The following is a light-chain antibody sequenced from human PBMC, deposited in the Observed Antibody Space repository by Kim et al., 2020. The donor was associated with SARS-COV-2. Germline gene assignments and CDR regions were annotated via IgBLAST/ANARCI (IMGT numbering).Light chain of an antibody. J-gene: IGKJ2*03. CDR2: GAS. V-gene: IGKV1-9*01. CDR1: QGISDH. CDR3: QQHNTYPYS. Sequence: SASVGDRVTITCRASQGISDHLAWYQQQPGRPPKLLIYGASTLHTGVTSRFSGSRSGTDFTLIISSLQPEDSASYYCQQHNTYPYSFGQGTKLEI.